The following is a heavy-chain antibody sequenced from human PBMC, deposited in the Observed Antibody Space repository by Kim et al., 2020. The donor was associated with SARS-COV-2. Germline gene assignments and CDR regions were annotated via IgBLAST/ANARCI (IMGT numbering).Heavy chain of an antibody. Sequence: TYHADSVKGRITISRDKSKNTLYQQMNSLRAEDTAVYYCAREIVYYYGMDVWGQGTTVTVSS. CDR2: T. CDR3: AREIVYYYGMDV. J-gene: IGHJ6*02. D-gene: IGHD1-26*01. V-gene: IGHV3-66*03.